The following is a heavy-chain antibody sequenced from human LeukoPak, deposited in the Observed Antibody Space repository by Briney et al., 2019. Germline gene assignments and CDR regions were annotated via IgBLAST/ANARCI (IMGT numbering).Heavy chain of an antibody. CDR3: ARVAAAVSRWFDP. V-gene: IGHV4-59*01. D-gene: IGHD6-13*01. CDR1: GGSLRSYY. J-gene: IGHJ5*02. Sequence: SEPLSLTCTVSGGSLRSYYWRWLRQPPGKGQKWIGYIYYSGSTNYNPSLKSRITISVDTSKNQFSLKLSSVTAADTAVYYCARVAAAVSRWFDPWGQGTLVTVSS. CDR2: IYYSGST.